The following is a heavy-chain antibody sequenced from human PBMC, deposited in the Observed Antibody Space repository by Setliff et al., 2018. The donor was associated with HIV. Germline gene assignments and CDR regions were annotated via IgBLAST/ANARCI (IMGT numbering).Heavy chain of an antibody. CDR1: GFSFNNAW. Sequence: GGSLRLSCAASGFSFNNAWMSWVRQAPGKGLEWVGRIKSKTDGGTTDYAAPVKGRFTISRDDSKNTLYPQMSSLKTEDTAVYYCTTGGSSGPKHWGQGTLVTVSS. V-gene: IGHV3-15*01. J-gene: IGHJ1*01. D-gene: IGHD6-19*01. CDR3: TTGGSSGPKH. CDR2: IKSKTDGGTT.